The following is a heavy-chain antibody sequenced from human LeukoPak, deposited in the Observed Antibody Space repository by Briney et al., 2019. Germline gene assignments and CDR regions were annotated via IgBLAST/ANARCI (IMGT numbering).Heavy chain of an antibody. J-gene: IGHJ6*02. CDR3: ARVARMAAAGTYYYGMDV. Sequence: SETLSLTCTVSGGSISSSSYYWGWIRQPPGKGLEWIGSIYYSGSTYYNPSLKSRVTISVDTSKNQFSLKLSSVTAADTAVYYCARVARMAAAGTYYYGMDVWGQGTTVTVSS. D-gene: IGHD6-13*01. CDR2: IYYSGST. V-gene: IGHV4-39*01. CDR1: GGSISSSSYY.